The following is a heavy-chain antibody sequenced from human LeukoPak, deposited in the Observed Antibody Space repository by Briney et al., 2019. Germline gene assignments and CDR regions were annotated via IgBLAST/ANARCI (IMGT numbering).Heavy chain of an antibody. J-gene: IGHJ4*02. CDR2: ISYDGSNK. CDR1: GFTFSNAW. CDR3: AIPAVWFGELGVDY. Sequence: GGSLRLSCAASGFTFSNAWMSWVRQAPGKGLEWVAVISYDGSNKYYADSVKGRFTISRDNSKNTLYLQMNSLRAEDTAVYYCAIPAVWFGELGVDYWGQGTLVTVSS. V-gene: IGHV3-30*03. D-gene: IGHD3-10*01.